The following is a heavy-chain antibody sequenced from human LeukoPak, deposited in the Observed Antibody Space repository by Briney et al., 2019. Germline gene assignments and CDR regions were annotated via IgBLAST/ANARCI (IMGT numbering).Heavy chain of an antibody. J-gene: IGHJ4*02. Sequence: ASVKVSCKASGYTFTSYYMHWVRQAPGQGLEWMGIINPSGGSTSYAQKFRGRVTMTRDTSTSTVYMELSSLRSEDTAVYYCARDSPTGGYGDYWGQGTLVTVSS. CDR2: INPSGGST. CDR1: GYTFTSYY. CDR3: ARDSPTGGYGDY. D-gene: IGHD5-12*01. V-gene: IGHV1-46*01.